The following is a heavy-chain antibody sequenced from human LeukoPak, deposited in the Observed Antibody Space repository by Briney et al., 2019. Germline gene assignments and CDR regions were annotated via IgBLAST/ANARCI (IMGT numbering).Heavy chain of an antibody. D-gene: IGHD1-26*01. CDR3: AKNSGSTAL. Sequence: PGGSLRLSCAASGFTFSSYGMHWVRQAPGKGLEWVAVISYDGPNKYYADSVKGRFTVSRDDSKSTLYLQMNSLRAEDTAMYYCAKNSGSTALWGQGTLVTVSS. CDR1: GFTFSSYG. V-gene: IGHV3-30*18. J-gene: IGHJ4*02. CDR2: ISYDGPNK.